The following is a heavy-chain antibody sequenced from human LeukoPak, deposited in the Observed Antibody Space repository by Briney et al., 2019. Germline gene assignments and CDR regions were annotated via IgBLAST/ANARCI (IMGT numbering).Heavy chain of an antibody. CDR2: IYSGGST. V-gene: IGHV3-53*01. Sequence: GGSLRLSCAASGFTVSSNFMTWVRQAPGKGLEWVAIIYSGGSTDHADSVKGRFTISRDNSKNTLYLQMSSLRAEDTALYYCARAPGGWDLYFDYWGQGTLVTVSS. D-gene: IGHD1-26*01. CDR3: ARAPGGWDLYFDY. J-gene: IGHJ4*02. CDR1: GFTVSSNF.